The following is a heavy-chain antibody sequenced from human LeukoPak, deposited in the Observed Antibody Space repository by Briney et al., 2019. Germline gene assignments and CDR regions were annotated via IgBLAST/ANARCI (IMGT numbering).Heavy chain of an antibody. CDR3: AKDGRGGATDY. CDR2: IIPIFGTA. D-gene: IGHD1-26*01. CDR1: GGTFSSYA. J-gene: IGHJ4*02. V-gene: IGHV1-69*06. Sequence: ASVKVSCKSSGGTFSSYAISWVRQAPGQGLEWMGGIIPIFGTANYAQKFQGRVTITADKSTSTAYMELSSLRSEDTAVYYCAKDGRGGATDYWGQGTLVTVSS.